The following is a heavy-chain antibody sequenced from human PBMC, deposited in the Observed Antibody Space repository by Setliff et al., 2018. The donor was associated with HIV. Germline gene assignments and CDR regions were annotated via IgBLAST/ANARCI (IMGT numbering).Heavy chain of an antibody. CDR3: AKDLSYDSGIDH. V-gene: IGHV4-59*11. CDR1: GGSINDQY. Sequence: SETLSLTCTVPGGSINDQYFSWIRQSPGKGLEWIGSIDYSGSTKYNPSLNSRGTISIDTSKNELSLKLTSVTAADTAVYYCAKDLSYDSGIDHWGQGTVVTVSS. J-gene: IGHJ4*02. D-gene: IGHD3-22*01. CDR2: IDYSGST.